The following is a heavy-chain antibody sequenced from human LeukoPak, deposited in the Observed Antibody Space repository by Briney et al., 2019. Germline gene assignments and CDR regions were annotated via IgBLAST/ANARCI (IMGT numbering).Heavy chain of an antibody. J-gene: IGHJ6*04. D-gene: IGHD3-10*01. V-gene: IGHV3-64D*06. CDR2: ISSNGGST. CDR1: GFTFSSYA. Sequence: GGSLRLSCSASGFTFSSYAMHWVRQAPGKGLEYVSAISSNGGSTYYADSVKGRFTISRDNSKNTLYLQMSSLRAEDTAVYYCVKERFYGSGSYYNFGLHYYGMDVWGKGTTVTVSS. CDR3: VKERFYGSGSYYNFGLHYYGMDV.